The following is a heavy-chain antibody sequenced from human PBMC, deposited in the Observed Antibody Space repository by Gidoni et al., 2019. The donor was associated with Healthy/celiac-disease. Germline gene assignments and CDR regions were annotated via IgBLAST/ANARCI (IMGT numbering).Heavy chain of an antibody. CDR3: ARVLGTVTTFYGMDV. Sequence: EVQLVESGGGLVKPGGSLRLSCAASGFTFSSYSMNWVRQAPGKGLECVSSMSSRSSYIYYADSVKGRFTISRDNAKNSLYLQMNSLRAEDTAVYYCARVLGTVTTFYGMDVWGQGTTVTVSS. D-gene: IGHD4-17*01. CDR1: GFTFSSYS. J-gene: IGHJ6*02. CDR2: MSSRSSYI. V-gene: IGHV3-21*01.